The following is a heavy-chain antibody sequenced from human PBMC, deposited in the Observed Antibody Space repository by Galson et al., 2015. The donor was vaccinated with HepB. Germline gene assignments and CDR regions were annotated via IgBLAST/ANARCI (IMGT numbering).Heavy chain of an antibody. CDR2: INWNGGST. CDR3: AKGRKWELPLDY. V-gene: IGHV3-20*04. Sequence: SLRLSCAASGFTFDDYGMSWVRQAPGKGLEWVSGINWNGGSTGYADSVKGRFTISRDNSKNTLYLQMNSLRGEDTAVYFCAKGRKWELPLDYWGQGTLVSVSS. D-gene: IGHD1-26*01. CDR1: GFTFDDYG. J-gene: IGHJ4*02.